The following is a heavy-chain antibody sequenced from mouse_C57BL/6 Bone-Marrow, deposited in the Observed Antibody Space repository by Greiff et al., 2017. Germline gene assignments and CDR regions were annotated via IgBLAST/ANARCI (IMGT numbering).Heavy chain of an antibody. CDR1: GYTFTDYN. CDR2: INPNNGGT. J-gene: IGHJ2*01. CDR3: ARHGNYVDYFDD. V-gene: IGHV1-22*01. D-gene: IGHD2-1*01. Sequence: VQLKESGPELVKPGASVKMSCKASGYTFTDYNMHWVKQSHGKSLEWIGYINPNNGGTSYNQKFKGKATLTVNKSSSTAYMELRSLTSEDSAVYYCARHGNYVDYFDDWGQGTTLTVSS.